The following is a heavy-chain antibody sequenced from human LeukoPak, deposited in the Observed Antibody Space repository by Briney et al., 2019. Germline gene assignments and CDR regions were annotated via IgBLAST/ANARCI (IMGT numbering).Heavy chain of an antibody. J-gene: IGHJ3*02. CDR1: GYTFTSYG. Sequence: GASVKVSCKAYGYTFTSYGISWVRQAPGQGLEWMGWTSAYNGNTNYAQKLQGRVTMTTDTSTSTAYMELRSLRSDDTAVYYCARDSYYDSSGPHAFDIWGQGTMVTVSS. CDR3: ARDSYYDSSGPHAFDI. CDR2: TSAYNGNT. D-gene: IGHD3-22*01. V-gene: IGHV1-18*01.